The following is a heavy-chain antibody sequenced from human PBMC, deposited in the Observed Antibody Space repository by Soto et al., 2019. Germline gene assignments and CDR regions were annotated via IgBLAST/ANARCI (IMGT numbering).Heavy chain of an antibody. CDR1: GFTFSSYW. Sequence: PGGSLRLSCAASGFTFSSYWRSWVRQAPGKGLEWVANIKQDGSEKYYVDSVKGRFTISRDNAKNSLYLQMNSLRAEDTAVYYCARAPPPVVSFDYWGQGTLVTVSS. CDR2: IKQDGSEK. V-gene: IGHV3-7*01. D-gene: IGHD2-2*01. CDR3: ARAPPPVVSFDY. J-gene: IGHJ4*02.